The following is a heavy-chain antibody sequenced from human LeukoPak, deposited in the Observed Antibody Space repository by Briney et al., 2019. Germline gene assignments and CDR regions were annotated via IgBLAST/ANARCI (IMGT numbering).Heavy chain of an antibody. D-gene: IGHD5-18*01. V-gene: IGHV3-30-3*01. CDR2: FSYDGSNK. CDR3: ARDQAAMGLG. Sequence: GGSLRLSCAASGFTFSSYAMHWVRQAPGKGLEWVAVFSYDGSNKYYADSVRGRFTISRDNFKNTLYLQMNSLRAEDTAVYYCARDQAAMGLGWGQGTLVTVSS. CDR1: GFTFSSYA. J-gene: IGHJ4*02.